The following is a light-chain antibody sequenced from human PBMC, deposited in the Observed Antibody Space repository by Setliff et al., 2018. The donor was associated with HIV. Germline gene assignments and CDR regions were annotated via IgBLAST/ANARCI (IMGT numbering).Light chain of an antibody. V-gene: IGKV4-1*01. Sequence: DIVMTQSPGSLAVSLGERATINCKSSQSVLYSANSKNYLAWYQQKPGQSPRLLISWASTRESGVPDRFSGSGSGTDFTLTISSLQAEDVAVYYCQQYYSIHPRTFGGGTKVDIK. CDR2: WAS. CDR3: QQYYSIHPRT. J-gene: IGKJ4*01. CDR1: QSVLYSANSKNY.